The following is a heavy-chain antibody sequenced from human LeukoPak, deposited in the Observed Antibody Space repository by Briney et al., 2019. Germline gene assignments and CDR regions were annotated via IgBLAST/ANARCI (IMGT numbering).Heavy chain of an antibody. D-gene: IGHD3-22*01. CDR1: GFTFSSYS. CDR3: ARACLHDSSGRTSKGPFDY. J-gene: IGHJ4*02. V-gene: IGHV3-21*01. CDR2: ISSSSSYI. Sequence: GGSLRLSCAASGFTFSSYSMNWVRQAPGKGLEWVSSISSSSSYIYYADSVKGRFTISRDNAKNSLYLQMNSLGAEDTAVYYCARACLHDSSGRTSKGPFDYWGQGTLVTVSS.